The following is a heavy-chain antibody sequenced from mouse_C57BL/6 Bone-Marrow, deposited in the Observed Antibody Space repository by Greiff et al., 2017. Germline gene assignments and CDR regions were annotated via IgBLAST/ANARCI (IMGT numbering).Heavy chain of an antibody. V-gene: IGHV5-6*01. CDR1: GFTFSSYG. J-gene: IGHJ3*01. D-gene: IGHD1-1*01. Sequence: EVQLVESGGDLVKPGGSLKLSCAASGFTFSSYGMSWVRQTPDKRLEWVATISSGGSYTYYPDSVKGRFTISRDNAKNTLYLQMSSLKSEDTAMYYCARHYYGSSYNPFAYWGQGTLVTVSA. CDR2: ISSGGSYT. CDR3: ARHYYGSSYNPFAY.